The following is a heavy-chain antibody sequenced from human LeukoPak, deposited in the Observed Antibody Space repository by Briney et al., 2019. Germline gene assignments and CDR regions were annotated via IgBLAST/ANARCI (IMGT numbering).Heavy chain of an antibody. D-gene: IGHD4-23*01. CDR2: ISAYNGNT. J-gene: IGHJ4*02. CDR1: GYTFTSYG. Sequence: GASVKVSCKASGYTFTSYGISWVRQAPGQGLEWMGWISAYNGNTNYAQKFQGRVTITAVESMSTAYMELSSLRSEDTAVYYCARGWLAETTVVTPYNYWGQGTLVTVSS. V-gene: IGHV1-18*01. CDR3: ARGWLAETTVVTPYNY.